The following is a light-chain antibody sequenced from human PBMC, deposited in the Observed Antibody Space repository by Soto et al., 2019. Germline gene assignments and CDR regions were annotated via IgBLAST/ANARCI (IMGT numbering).Light chain of an antibody. CDR1: SSDVGGYNY. CDR3: SSYAGSNVV. CDR2: EVS. Sequence: QSVLTQPPSASGSPGQSVTISCTGTSSDVGGYNYDSWYQQHPGKAPKLMIYEVSKRPSGVPDRFSGSKSGNTASLTVSGLQAEDEADYYCSSYAGSNVVFGGGTKLTVL. V-gene: IGLV2-8*01. J-gene: IGLJ2*01.